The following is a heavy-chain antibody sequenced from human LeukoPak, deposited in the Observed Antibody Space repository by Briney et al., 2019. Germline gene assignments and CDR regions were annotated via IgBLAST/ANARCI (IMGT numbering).Heavy chain of an antibody. J-gene: IGHJ4*02. Sequence: SVKVSCKASGGTFSSYAISWVRQAPGQGLEWMGGIIPIFGTANYAQKFQGRVTITADKSTSTAYMELSSLRSEDTAVYYCARGNNAYCSGGSCYPNWSQGTLVTVSS. CDR2: IIPIFGTA. CDR1: GGTFSSYA. V-gene: IGHV1-69*06. D-gene: IGHD2-15*01. CDR3: ARGNNAYCSGGSCYPN.